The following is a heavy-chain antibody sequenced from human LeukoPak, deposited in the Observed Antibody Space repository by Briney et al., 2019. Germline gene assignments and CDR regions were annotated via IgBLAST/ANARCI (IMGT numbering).Heavy chain of an antibody. CDR1: GGSISSGGYS. J-gene: IGHJ5*02. Sequence: PSETLSLTCAVSGGSISSGGYSWSWIRQPPGKGLEWIGYIYYSGSTYYNPSLKSRVTISVDTSKNQFSLKLSSVTAADTAVCYCARAPVVANWFDPWGQGTLVTVSS. D-gene: IGHD2-15*01. V-gene: IGHV4-31*11. CDR3: ARAPVVANWFDP. CDR2: IYYSGST.